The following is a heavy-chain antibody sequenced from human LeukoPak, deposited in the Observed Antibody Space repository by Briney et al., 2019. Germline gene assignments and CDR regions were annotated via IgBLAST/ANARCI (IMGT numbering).Heavy chain of an antibody. CDR1: GGTFSSYA. CDR3: ALYSGYDIDAFDI. D-gene: IGHD5-12*01. Sequence: AASVKVSCKASGGTFSSYAISWVRQAPGQGLEWMGRIIPILGIANYAQKFQGRVTITADKSTSTAYMELSSLRSEDTAVYYCALYSGYDIDAFDIWGQGTMVTVSS. CDR2: IIPILGIA. J-gene: IGHJ3*02. V-gene: IGHV1-69*04.